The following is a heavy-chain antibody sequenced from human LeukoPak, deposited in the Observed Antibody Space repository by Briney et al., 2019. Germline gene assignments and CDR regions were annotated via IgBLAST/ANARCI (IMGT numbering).Heavy chain of an antibody. CDR3: ALNDYYDSSGYYYFDY. J-gene: IGHJ4*02. CDR2: IYYSGST. V-gene: IGHV4-39*01. D-gene: IGHD3-22*01. Sequence: SETLSLTCTVSGGSISSSSYYWGWIRQPPGKGLEWIGSIYYSGSTYYNPSLKSRVTISVDTSKNQFSLKLSSVTAADTAVYYCALNDYYDSSGYYYFDYWGQGTLVTVSS. CDR1: GGSISSSSYY.